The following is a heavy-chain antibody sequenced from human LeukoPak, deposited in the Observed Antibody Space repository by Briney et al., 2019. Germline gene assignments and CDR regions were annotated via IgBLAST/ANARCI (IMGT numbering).Heavy chain of an antibody. Sequence: GGSLRLSCAASGFTVSSNYMSWVRQAPGKVLEWVSVIYSGGSTYYADSVKGRFTISRDNSKNTLYLQMNSLRAEDTAVYYCAKIAALWFGELTGYWGQGTLVTVSS. J-gene: IGHJ4*02. V-gene: IGHV3-53*01. D-gene: IGHD3-10*01. CDR1: GFTVSSNY. CDR3: AKIAALWFGELTGY. CDR2: IYSGGST.